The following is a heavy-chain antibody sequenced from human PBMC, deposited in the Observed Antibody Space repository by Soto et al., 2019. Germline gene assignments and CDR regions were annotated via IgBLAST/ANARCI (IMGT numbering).Heavy chain of an antibody. V-gene: IGHV1-18*01. CDR1: GYTFTSYG. J-gene: IGHJ3*02. Sequence: ASVKVSCKASGYTFTSYGISWVRQAPGQGLEWMGWISAYNGNTNYAQKLQGRVTMTTGTSTSTAYMELRSLRSDDTAVYYCARERSAYYYDSSGYYSDAFDIWGQATMVTVS. CDR2: ISAYNGNT. CDR3: ARERSAYYYDSSGYYSDAFDI. D-gene: IGHD3-22*01.